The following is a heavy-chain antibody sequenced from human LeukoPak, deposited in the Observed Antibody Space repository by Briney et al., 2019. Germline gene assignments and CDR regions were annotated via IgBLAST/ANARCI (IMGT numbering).Heavy chain of an antibody. J-gene: IGHJ3*02. V-gene: IGHV4-39*07. CDR3: AREDPVTTLAFDI. Sequence: SETLSLTCTVSGGSISSSSNYWGWIRQPPGKGLEWIGSIYYSGSTHYNASLKSRLTISVDSSMNQFSLKLSSVTAADTAVYYCAREDPVTTLAFDIWGQGTMVTVSS. CDR2: IYYSGST. D-gene: IGHD4-17*01. CDR1: GGSISSSSNY.